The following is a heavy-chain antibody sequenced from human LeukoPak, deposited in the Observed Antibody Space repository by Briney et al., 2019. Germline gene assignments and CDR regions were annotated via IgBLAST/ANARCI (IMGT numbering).Heavy chain of an antibody. V-gene: IGHV4-34*01. D-gene: IGHD3-3*01. CDR3: ARMVYDFWSGYYYPVGTDV. Sequence: SETLSLTCAVYGGSFSGYYWSWIRQPPGKGLEWIGEINHSGSTNYNPSLKSRVTISVDTSKNQFSLKLSSVTAADTAVYYCARMVYDFWSGYYYPVGTDVWGQGTTVTVSS. CDR2: INHSGST. J-gene: IGHJ6*02. CDR1: GGSFSGYY.